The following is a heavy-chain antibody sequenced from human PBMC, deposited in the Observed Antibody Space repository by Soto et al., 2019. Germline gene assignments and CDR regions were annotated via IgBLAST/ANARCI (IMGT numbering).Heavy chain of an antibody. CDR1: GFTFSTYS. CDR2: ISSRSDI. V-gene: IGHV3-21*01. Sequence: GSLRLSCVGSGFTFSTYSINWVRQAPGKGLEWVSSISSRSDIYYADSVKGRFTISRDNAKNSVSLQMNSLRAEDTAVYYCAREYTAWPLAYGLDVWGQGTTVTVS. J-gene: IGHJ6*02. D-gene: IGHD2-2*02. CDR3: AREYTAWPLAYGLDV.